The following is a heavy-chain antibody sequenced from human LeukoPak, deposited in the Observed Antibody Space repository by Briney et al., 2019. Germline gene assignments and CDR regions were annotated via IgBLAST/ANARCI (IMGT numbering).Heavy chain of an antibody. Sequence: ASVKVSCKASGFTYTSSAMQWVRQARGQHLEWIGWIVVGSGNTNYAQKFQKRVTITRDMSTSTAYMELSSLRSEDTAVYYCATPRDCDYQNDAFDIWGQGTMVTVSS. CDR2: IVVGSGNT. V-gene: IGHV1-58*02. CDR1: GFTYTSSA. D-gene: IGHD4-17*01. J-gene: IGHJ3*02. CDR3: ATPRDCDYQNDAFDI.